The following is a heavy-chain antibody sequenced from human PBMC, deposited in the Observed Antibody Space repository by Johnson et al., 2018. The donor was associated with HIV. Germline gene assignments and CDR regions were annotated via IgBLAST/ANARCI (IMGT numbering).Heavy chain of an antibody. CDR3: ARGVVPDPFDS. CDR1: GFTFSSYD. J-gene: IGHJ3*02. Sequence: VQLVESGGGLVQPGGSLRLACAASGFTFSSYDMHWVRQATGKGLELVSGINGNGGRTGYADSVKGRFTISRDNAKNSLYLQMKSLRADDTSVYCCARGVVPDPFDSWDHGTMFTVSS. D-gene: IGHD2-15*01. V-gene: IGHV3-20*04. CDR2: INGNGGRT.